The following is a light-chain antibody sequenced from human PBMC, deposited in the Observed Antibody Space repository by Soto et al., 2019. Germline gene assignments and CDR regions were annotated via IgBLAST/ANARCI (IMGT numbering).Light chain of an antibody. V-gene: IGLV2-14*01. CDR2: DVN. CDR3: TSYTSSSTPYV. CDR1: SSDVGYYNY. J-gene: IGLJ1*01. Sequence: SVLPKPASVSGSPGQWIAISCTGTSSDVGYYNYVSWYQQHPGKAPKVMIYDVNNRPSGVSDRFSGSKSGNTASLTISGLQAEDEADYYCTSYTSSSTPYVFGGGTKVTVL.